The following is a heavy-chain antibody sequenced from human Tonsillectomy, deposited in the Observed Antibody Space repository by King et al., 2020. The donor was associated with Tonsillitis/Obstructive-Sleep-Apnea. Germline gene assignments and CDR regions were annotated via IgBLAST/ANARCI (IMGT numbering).Heavy chain of an antibody. Sequence: VQLVESGGGLVQPGGSLRLSCAASGFTFSSYSMNWVRQAPGKGLEWVSYISSSSSTIYYADSVKGRFTISRDNAKNSLYLQMNSLGDEDTAGYYCGRAGQLLAPGGGYYFDYWGQGTLVTVSS. J-gene: IGHJ4*02. CDR1: GFTFSSYS. CDR2: ISSSSSTI. V-gene: IGHV3-48*02. CDR3: GRAGQLLAPGGGYYFDY. D-gene: IGHD6-19*01.